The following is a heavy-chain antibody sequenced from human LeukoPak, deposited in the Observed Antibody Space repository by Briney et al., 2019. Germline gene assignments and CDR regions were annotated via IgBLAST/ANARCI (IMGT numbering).Heavy chain of an antibody. CDR1: GFTFRMSA. CDR3: AKDLSWFFDH. D-gene: IGHD6-13*01. Sequence: GGSLGLSCAASGFTFRMSAMTWVRQAPGKGLEWVSGIASSDDSTYYADSVKGRFTISRDNSKNTVYLQMNSLRVDDAAVYYCAKDLSWFFDHWGQGILVTVSS. CDR2: IASSDDST. V-gene: IGHV3-23*01. J-gene: IGHJ4*02.